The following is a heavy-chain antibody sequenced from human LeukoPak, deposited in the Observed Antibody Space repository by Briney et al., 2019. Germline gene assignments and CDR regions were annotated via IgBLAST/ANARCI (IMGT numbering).Heavy chain of an antibody. CDR1: GGSISSGDYY. CDR3: ARDQIAAAGGFDY. J-gene: IGHJ4*02. Sequence: SETLSLTCTVSGGSISSGDYYWSWIRQPPGKGLEWIGYIYYSGSTYYNPSLKSRVTISVGTSKNQLSLKLSSVTAADTAVYYCARDQIAAAGGFDYWGPGTLVTVSS. V-gene: IGHV4-30-4*01. CDR2: IYYSGST. D-gene: IGHD6-13*01.